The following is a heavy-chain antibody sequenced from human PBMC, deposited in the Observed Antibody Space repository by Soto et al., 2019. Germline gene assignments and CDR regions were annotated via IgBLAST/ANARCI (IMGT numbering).Heavy chain of an antibody. D-gene: IGHD5-18*01. V-gene: IGHV3-23*01. CDR3: AKDSSGYSYGYVTY. J-gene: IGHJ4*02. CDR1: GFTFSSYA. Sequence: GGSLRLSCAASGFTFSSYAMSWVRQAPGKGLEWVSAISGSGGSTYYADSVKGRFTISRDNSKNTLYLQMNSLRAEDTAVYYCAKDSSGYSYGYVTYWGQGTLVTVSS. CDR2: ISGSGGST.